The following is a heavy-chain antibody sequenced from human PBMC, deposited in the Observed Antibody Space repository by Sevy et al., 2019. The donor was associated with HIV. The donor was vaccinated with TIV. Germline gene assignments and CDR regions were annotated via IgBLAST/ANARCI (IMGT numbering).Heavy chain of an antibody. V-gene: IGHV3-30*02. CDR3: AKDPVLVVDYYAMDV. CDR2: IRYDGSNK. J-gene: IGHJ6*02. Sequence: GGSLRLSCAASGFTLSSYGMHWVRQAPGKGLEWVAVIRYDGSNKYYADSVKGRFTISRDNSKNTLYLQMNSLRAEDTAVYYCAKDPVLVVDYYAMDVWGQGTTVTVSS. CDR1: GFTLSSYG. D-gene: IGHD2-8*02.